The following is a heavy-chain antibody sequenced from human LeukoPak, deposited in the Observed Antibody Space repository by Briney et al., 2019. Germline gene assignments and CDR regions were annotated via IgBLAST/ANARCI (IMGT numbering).Heavy chain of an antibody. CDR2: IYYSGST. V-gene: IGHV4-59*01. D-gene: IGHD4-17*01. J-gene: IGHJ4*02. CDR3: ARKDGDYYFDY. CDR1: GGSIGSYY. Sequence: PSETLSLTCTVSGGSIGSYYWSWIRQPPGKGLEWIGYIYYSGSTNYNPSLKSRVTISVDTSKNQFSLKLSSVTAADTAVYYCARKDGDYYFDYWGPGTLVTVSS.